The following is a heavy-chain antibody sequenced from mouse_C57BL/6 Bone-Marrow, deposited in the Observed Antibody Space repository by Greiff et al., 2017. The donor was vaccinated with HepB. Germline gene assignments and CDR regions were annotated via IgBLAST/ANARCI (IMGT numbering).Heavy chain of an antibody. J-gene: IGHJ2*01. Sequence: QVQLQQSGAELVRPGTSVKVSCTASGYAFTNYLIEWVRQRPGQGLEWIGVINPGSGGTNYNETFKGQATLTADKSSSTAYMQLSSLTSEDSAVDFCARSFYSNYFDYWGQGTTLTVSS. CDR3: ARSFYSNYFDY. CDR2: INPGSGGT. CDR1: GYAFTNYL. V-gene: IGHV1-54*01. D-gene: IGHD2-5*01.